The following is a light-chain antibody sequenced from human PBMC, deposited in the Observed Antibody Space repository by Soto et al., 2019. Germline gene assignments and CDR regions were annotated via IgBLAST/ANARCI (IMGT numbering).Light chain of an antibody. Sequence: EIVLTQSPGTLSLSPGERANLSCRASQSVSASYLAWYQQKPGQSPRLVIYEVSSRATGIPDRFSGSGSGTDFTLTINRLEPEDFAVYFCQQYGGSPPGYIFGQGTKLEIK. J-gene: IGKJ2*01. CDR3: QQYGGSPPGYI. V-gene: IGKV3-20*01. CDR1: QSVSASY. CDR2: EVS.